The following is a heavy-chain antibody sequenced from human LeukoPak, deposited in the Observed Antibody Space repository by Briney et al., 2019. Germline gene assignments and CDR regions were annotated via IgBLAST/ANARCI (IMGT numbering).Heavy chain of an antibody. CDR2: INPNSGGT. CDR1: GYTFTGYY. Sequence: ASVKVSCKASGYTFTGYYMHWVRQAPGQGLEWMGWINPNSGGTNYAQKFQGRVTMTRDTSISTAYMELSRLRSDDTAVYYCARDRGDSSGWYGYYYYYMDVWGKGTTVTVSS. V-gene: IGHV1-2*02. D-gene: IGHD6-19*01. CDR3: ARDRGDSSGWYGYYYYYMDV. J-gene: IGHJ6*03.